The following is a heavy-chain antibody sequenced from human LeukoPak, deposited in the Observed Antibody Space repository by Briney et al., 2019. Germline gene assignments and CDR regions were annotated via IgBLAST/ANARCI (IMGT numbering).Heavy chain of an antibody. CDR3: ARHTSGSPWDAIDV. CDR1: GYSLTSHW. V-gene: IGHV5-51*01. CDR2: IYPGDSDT. D-gene: IGHD2-15*01. J-gene: IGHJ6*02. Sequence: GESLKISCKGSGYSLTSHWIAWVRQMPGKGLEWMGIIYPGDSDTRYSPSFQGRVTISADKSINTAYLQWSSLKTSDTAMYYCARHTSGSPWDAIDVWGQGTKVTVSS.